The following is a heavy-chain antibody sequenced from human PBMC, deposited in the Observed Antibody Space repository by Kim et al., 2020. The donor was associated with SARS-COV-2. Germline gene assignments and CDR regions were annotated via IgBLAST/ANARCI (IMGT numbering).Heavy chain of an antibody. Sequence: ASVKVSCKASGYTFTSRVINWLRQAPGQGLEWMGWIDTDTGTPAYAQGFTGRLVFSLDTSVTTAYLQISSLKAEDTAVYFCARGTYIRGYDYVSWFDPWGPGNPGHRLL. J-gene: IGHJ5*02. D-gene: IGHD3-22*01. CDR1: GYTFTSRV. CDR3: ARGTYIRGYDYVSWFDP. CDR2: IDTDTGTP. V-gene: IGHV7-4-1*02.